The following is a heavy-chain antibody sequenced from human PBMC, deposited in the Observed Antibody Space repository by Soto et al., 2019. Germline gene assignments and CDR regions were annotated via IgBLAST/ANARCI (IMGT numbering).Heavy chain of an antibody. Sequence: QVQLVQSGAEVKKPGASVKVSCKASGYTFTSYYMHWVRQAPGQGLEWMGIINPSGGSTSYAQKFQGRVTMTRDTSTSTVYMEVSSLRSEDTAVYYCARDLRGTVTPPWGQGTLVTVSS. V-gene: IGHV1-46*01. D-gene: IGHD4-4*01. CDR3: ARDLRGTVTPP. CDR2: INPSGGST. J-gene: IGHJ5*02. CDR1: GYTFTSYY.